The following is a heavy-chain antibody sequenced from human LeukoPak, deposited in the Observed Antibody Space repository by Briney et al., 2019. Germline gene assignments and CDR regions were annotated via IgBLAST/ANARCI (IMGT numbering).Heavy chain of an antibody. CDR2: ISSSGSTI. V-gene: IGHV3-48*03. J-gene: IGHJ6*02. CDR1: GFTFSSYE. CDR3: ARDRSLLWFGEYQYYYYGMDV. Sequence: GGSLSLSCAASGFTFSSYEMNWVRQAPGKGLEWVSYISSSGSTIYYADSVKGRFTISRDNAKNSLYLQMNSLRAEDTAVYYCARDRSLLWFGEYQYYYYGMDVWGQGTTVTVSS. D-gene: IGHD3-10*01.